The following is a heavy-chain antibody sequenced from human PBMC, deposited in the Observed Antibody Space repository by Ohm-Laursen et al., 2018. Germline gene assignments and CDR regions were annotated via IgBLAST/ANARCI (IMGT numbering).Heavy chain of an antibody. CDR2: ISWNSGSI. Sequence: SLRLSCTASGFTFDDYAMHWVRQAPGKGLERVSGISWNSGSIGYADSVKGRFTISRDNAKNSLYLQMNSLRAEDTALYYCAKADSIAVAGNVPTLFDPWGQGTLVTVSS. J-gene: IGHJ5*02. D-gene: IGHD6-19*01. CDR3: AKADSIAVAGNVPTLFDP. V-gene: IGHV3-9*01. CDR1: GFTFDDYA.